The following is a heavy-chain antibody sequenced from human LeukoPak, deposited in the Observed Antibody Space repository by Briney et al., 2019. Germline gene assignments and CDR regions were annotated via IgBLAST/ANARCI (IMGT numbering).Heavy chain of an antibody. D-gene: IGHD2-2*01. CDR2: IWYDGSNK. CDR3: ARSGPATGAYFDY. V-gene: IGHV3-33*01. CDR1: GFTFSSYG. J-gene: IGHJ4*02. Sequence: GRSLRLSCAAFGFTFSSYGMHWVRQAPGKGLEWVAVIWYDGSNKYYADSVKGRFTISRDNSKNTLYLQMNSLRAEDTAVYYCARSGPATGAYFDYWGQGTLVTVSS.